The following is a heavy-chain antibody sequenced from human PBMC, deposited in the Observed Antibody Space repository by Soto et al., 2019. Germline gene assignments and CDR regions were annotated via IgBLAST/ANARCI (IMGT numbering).Heavy chain of an antibody. D-gene: IGHD5-12*01. CDR3: ASSAGHPVDFFYYNGIDV. V-gene: IGHV4-59*01. CDR2: VYVSDYT. CDR1: GASIRSYY. Sequence: QMQLQESGPRLVKPSETLSLTCSVSGASIRSYYWHWIRQPPGKGLEWIGYVYVSDYTRYNSSPKDPVTISVDTSKRQFYLRLNSVPAADTAVYYCASSAGHPVDFFYYNGIDVWGLGTTVTVSS. J-gene: IGHJ6*02.